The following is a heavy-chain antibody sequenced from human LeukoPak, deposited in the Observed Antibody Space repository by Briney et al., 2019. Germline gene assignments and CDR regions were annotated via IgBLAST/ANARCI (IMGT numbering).Heavy chain of an antibody. CDR3: AKPIFYYDSSRHRGGGY. Sequence: GGSLRLSCAASGFTFSGYAICWVRQAPGKGLEWVSAISGSGSGTYYADSVKGRFTISRDNSKNTVYLQMNSLRAEDTAIYYCAKPIFYYDSSRHRGGGYWGQGTLVTVSS. J-gene: IGHJ4*02. V-gene: IGHV3-23*01. CDR1: GFTFSGYA. CDR2: ISGSGSGT. D-gene: IGHD3-22*01.